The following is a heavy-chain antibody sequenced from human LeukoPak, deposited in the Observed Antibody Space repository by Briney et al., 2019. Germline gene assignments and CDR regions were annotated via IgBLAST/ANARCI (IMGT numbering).Heavy chain of an antibody. CDR3: ARGFGIAAAGSDY. D-gene: IGHD6-13*01. Sequence: GGSLRLSCAASGFTFSSYGMHWVRQAPGKGLEWVAVIWYDGSNKYYADSVKGRFTISRDNSKNTLYLQMNSLRAEDTAVYYCARGFGIAAAGSDYWGQGTLVTVSS. J-gene: IGHJ4*02. CDR2: IWYDGSNK. CDR1: GFTFSSYG. V-gene: IGHV3-33*01.